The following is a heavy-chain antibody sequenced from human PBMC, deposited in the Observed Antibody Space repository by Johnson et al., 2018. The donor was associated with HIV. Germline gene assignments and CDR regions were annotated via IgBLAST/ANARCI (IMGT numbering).Heavy chain of an antibody. CDR3: ARKQWLEIPSDALDI. CDR2: IYSDGSDT. D-gene: IGHD6-19*01. J-gene: IGHJ3*02. Sequence: VQLVESGGGVVQPGGSLRLSCTASGFIFRNYWMYWVRQAPGKGLVWVARIYSDGSDTAYADSVKGRFTISRDNAKKTVYLQMSSLRAEDTAIYYCARKQWLEIPSDALDIWGQGTMVTVSS. CDR1: GFIFRNYW. V-gene: IGHV3-74*03.